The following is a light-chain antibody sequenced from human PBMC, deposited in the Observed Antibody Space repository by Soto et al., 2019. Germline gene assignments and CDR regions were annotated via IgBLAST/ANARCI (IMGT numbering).Light chain of an antibody. J-gene: IGKJ1*01. CDR2: AAS. V-gene: IGKV1-6*01. CDR1: QDIRVD. CDR3: LQDYSYPRT. Sequence: AIQLTQSPSSLSASVGDRVTITCRASQDIRVDLGWYQQRPGKAPKVLIFAASTLRSGVPSRFSGSGSGTEFTLTINSLQPEDFASYYCLQDYSYPRTFGQGTKVEVK.